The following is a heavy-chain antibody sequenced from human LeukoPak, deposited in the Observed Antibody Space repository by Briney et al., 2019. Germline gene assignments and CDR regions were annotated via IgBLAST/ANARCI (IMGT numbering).Heavy chain of an antibody. CDR3: ARLTALAGHRGAFDI. CDR1: GGSIGGHTFY. Sequence: SETLSLTCNVSGGSIGGHTFYWDWIRQPPGEGLEWIATIYYNGNTFYNPSLKSRVAISIDMSKSQFSLHLSSVTAADTAIYYCARLTALAGHRGAFDIWGPGTMVTVSS. J-gene: IGHJ3*02. D-gene: IGHD6-19*01. V-gene: IGHV4-39*01. CDR2: IYYNGNT.